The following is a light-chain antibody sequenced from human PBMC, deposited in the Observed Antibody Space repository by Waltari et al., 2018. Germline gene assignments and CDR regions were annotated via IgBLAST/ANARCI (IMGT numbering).Light chain of an antibody. J-gene: IGKJ4*01. CDR2: WAS. CDR3: QQYYSTPLT. V-gene: IGKV4-1*01. CDR1: RSVLYSSENKNL. Sequence: DIVMNQSPDSLAVSLGERATINCKSSRSVLYSSENKNLLGWYQPKPGQPPRLLIYWASSRESGVPDRFSGSGSGTDFTLTISSLQAEDVAVYYCQQYYSTPLTFGGGTKVEIK.